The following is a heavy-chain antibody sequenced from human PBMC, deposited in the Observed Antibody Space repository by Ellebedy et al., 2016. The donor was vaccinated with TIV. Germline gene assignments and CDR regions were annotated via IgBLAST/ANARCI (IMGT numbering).Heavy chain of an antibody. CDR1: GGSFSGYY. CDR2: INHSGST. CDR3: ARGGGGYSYGD. D-gene: IGHD5-18*01. V-gene: IGHV4-34*01. Sequence: SETLSLXCAVYGGSFSGYYWSWIRQPPGKGLEWIGEINHSGSTNYNPSLKSRVTISVDTSKNQFSLKLSSVTAADTAVYYCARGGGGYSYGDWGQGTLVTVSS. J-gene: IGHJ4*02.